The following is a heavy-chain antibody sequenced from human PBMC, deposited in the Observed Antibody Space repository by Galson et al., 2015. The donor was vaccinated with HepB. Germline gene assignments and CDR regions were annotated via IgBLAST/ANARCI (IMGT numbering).Heavy chain of an antibody. J-gene: IGHJ3*01. V-gene: IGHV1-46*01. D-gene: IGHD1-26*01. CDR1: GYSFTSYY. CDR3: ARALGGSYYLVAFDF. Sequence: SVKVSCKASGYSFTSYYIHWVRQAPGLGFEWMGIIHPSGDSTSYAQKFRGRVTMTRDTSMSTVYMELSSLRSEDTAVYYCARALGGSYYLVAFDFWGQGTMVTVSS. CDR2: IHPSGDST.